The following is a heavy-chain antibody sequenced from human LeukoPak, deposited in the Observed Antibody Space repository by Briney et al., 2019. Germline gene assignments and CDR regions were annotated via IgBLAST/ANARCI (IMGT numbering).Heavy chain of an antibody. J-gene: IGHJ4*02. CDR2: IYTSGST. CDR1: GGSISSGSYY. Sequence: SRTLSLTCTVSGGSISSGSYYWSWIRQPAGKGREWIGRIYTSGSTNYNPSLKSRVTISVDTSKNQFSLKLSSVTAADTAVYYCARESYYYGSGSYYYPFDYWGQGTLVTVSS. CDR3: ARESYYYGSGSYYYPFDY. D-gene: IGHD3-10*01. V-gene: IGHV4-61*02.